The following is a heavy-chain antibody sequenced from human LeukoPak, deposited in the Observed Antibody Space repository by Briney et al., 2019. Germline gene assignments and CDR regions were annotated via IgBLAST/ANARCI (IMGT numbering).Heavy chain of an antibody. J-gene: IGHJ4*02. CDR2: IYTSGST. D-gene: IGHD5-12*01. V-gene: IGHV4-61*02. CDR3: ARQGSIVATSVFDY. CDR1: GGSISSGSYY. Sequence: SETLSLTCTVSGGSISSGSYYWSWIRQPAGKGLEWIGRIYTSGSTNYNPSLKSRVTISVDTSKNQFSLKLSSVTAADTAVYYCARQGSIVATSVFDYWGQGTLVTVSS.